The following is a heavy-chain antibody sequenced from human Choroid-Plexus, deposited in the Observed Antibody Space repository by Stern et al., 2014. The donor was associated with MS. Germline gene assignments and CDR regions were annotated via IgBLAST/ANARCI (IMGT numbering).Heavy chain of an antibody. CDR3: AKDRQYLTYFFDH. D-gene: IGHD2/OR15-2a*01. Sequence: QVQLVESGGGVVQPGRPLRLSCVASGFTFGSCAMHWVRQAPGKGLEWVASVSYGGSNKYYADSVKGRFPISRDNSQNTLYMQMSSLRPEDTAVYYCAKDRQYLTYFFDHWGQGSLVTVST. V-gene: IGHV3-30*18. CDR2: VSYGGSNK. J-gene: IGHJ5*02. CDR1: GFTFGSCA.